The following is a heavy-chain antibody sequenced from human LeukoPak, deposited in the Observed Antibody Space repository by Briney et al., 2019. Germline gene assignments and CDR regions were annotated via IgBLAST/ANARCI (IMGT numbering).Heavy chain of an antibody. V-gene: IGHV3-53*01. CDR1: GVPFSSXY. J-gene: IGHJ4*02. D-gene: IGHD1-26*01. CDR3: ASRYSTKSGSYYY. Sequence: PXGSXXLXXGAAGVPFSSXYXXXXRXXXGKGXXXFSVIYSAGSTYSADSVKGRFTISRDNSKNTLYLQMNSLRAEDTAVYYCASRYSTKSGSYYYWGQGTLVTVSS. CDR2: IYSAGST.